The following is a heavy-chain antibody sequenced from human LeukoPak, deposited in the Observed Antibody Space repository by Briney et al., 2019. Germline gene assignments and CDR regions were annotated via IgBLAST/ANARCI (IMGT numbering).Heavy chain of an antibody. Sequence: SEILSLTCTVSGGSISSSSYYWGWIRQPPGKGLEWIGSIYYSGSTNYNPSLKSRVTISVDTSKNQFSLKLSSVTAADTAVYYCARRAYGDYRDWYFDLWGRGTLVTVSS. J-gene: IGHJ2*01. CDR1: GGSISSSSYY. D-gene: IGHD4-17*01. CDR2: IYYSGST. CDR3: ARRAYGDYRDWYFDL. V-gene: IGHV4-39*07.